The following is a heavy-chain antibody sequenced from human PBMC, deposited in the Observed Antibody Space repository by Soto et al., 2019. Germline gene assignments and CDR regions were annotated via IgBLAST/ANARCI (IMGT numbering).Heavy chain of an antibody. CDR2: ISYDGSNK. CDR3: ARRQDFGGPHYYYGMDV. D-gene: IGHD3-3*01. Sequence: QVQLVESGGGVVQPGRSLRVSCAASGFIINNYAMHWVRQTAGKGLEWVAVISYDGSNKYYADSEKGRFTISRDNSKNTLYIQMNNLRPDDSAVYYCARRQDFGGPHYYYGMDVWGQGTTVTFSS. J-gene: IGHJ6*02. V-gene: IGHV3-30*04. CDR1: GFIINNYA.